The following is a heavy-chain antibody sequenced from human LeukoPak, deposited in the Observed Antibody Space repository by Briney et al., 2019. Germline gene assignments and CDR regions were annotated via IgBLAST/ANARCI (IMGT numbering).Heavy chain of an antibody. CDR1: GFTFSSYG. Sequence: GGSLRLSCAASGFTFSSYGMHWVRQAPGKGLEWVAFIRYDGSNKYYADSVKGRFTISRDNAKNSLYLQMNSLRAEDTAVYYCARGHYDSSGYSYGYWGQGTLVTVSS. CDR3: ARGHYDSSGYSYGY. D-gene: IGHD3-22*01. V-gene: IGHV3-30*02. J-gene: IGHJ4*02. CDR2: IRYDGSNK.